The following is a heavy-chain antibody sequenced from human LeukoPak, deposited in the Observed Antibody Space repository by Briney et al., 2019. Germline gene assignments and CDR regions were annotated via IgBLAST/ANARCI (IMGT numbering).Heavy chain of an antibody. CDR2: IRYDGSNK. D-gene: IGHD1-1*01. J-gene: IGHJ3*02. CDR3: AKSLFPERRGGAFDI. Sequence: HPGGSLRLSCAASGFTFSSYGMHWVRQAPGKGLEWVAFIRYDGSNKYYADSVKGRFTISRDNSKNTLYLQMNSLRAEDTAVYYCAKSLFPERRGGAFDIWGQGTMVTVSS. CDR1: GFTFSSYG. V-gene: IGHV3-30*02.